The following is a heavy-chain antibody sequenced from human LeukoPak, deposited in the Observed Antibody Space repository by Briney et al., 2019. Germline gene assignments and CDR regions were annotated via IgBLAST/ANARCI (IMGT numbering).Heavy chain of an antibody. D-gene: IGHD4-11*01. V-gene: IGHV1-2*02. CDR3: ARHDYNPNWYFDL. Sequence: ASVKVSRKASGYTFTGYYMHWVRQAPGQGLEWMGWINPNSGGTNYAQKFQGRVTMTRDTSISTAYMELSRLRSDDTAVYYCARHDYNPNWYFDLWGRGTLVTVSS. J-gene: IGHJ2*01. CDR1: GYTFTGYY. CDR2: INPNSGGT.